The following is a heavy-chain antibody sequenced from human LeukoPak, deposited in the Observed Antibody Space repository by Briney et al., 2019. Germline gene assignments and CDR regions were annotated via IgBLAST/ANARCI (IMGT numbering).Heavy chain of an antibody. J-gene: IGHJ5*02. D-gene: IGHD3-10*01. CDR3: AGNLPPHRAGSYWFEA. V-gene: IGHV4-59*03. Sequence: SETLSLSCTVSSCSPTGYFWTWLGQAPGKGLEWIGFIYYGGFTNYNPSLESRVTISIDKVNNQFSLKLISVTAADTAVYFFAGNLPPHRAGSYWFEAWGRRTLVTVSS. CDR1: SCSPTGYF. CDR2: IYYGGFT.